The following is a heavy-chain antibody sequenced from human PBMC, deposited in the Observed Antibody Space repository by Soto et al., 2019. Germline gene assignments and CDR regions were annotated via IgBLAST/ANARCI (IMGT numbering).Heavy chain of an antibody. CDR2: ISSTTDTI. CDR3: ARGKIAMPCTQYYGMDV. J-gene: IGHJ6*02. CDR1: GFTFNTYA. D-gene: IGHD6-19*01. V-gene: IGHV3-48*02. Sequence: EVRLVESGGGLVQPGGSLRLSCAASGFTFNTYAMNWVRQAPGKGLEWISYISSTTDTIYYADSVRGRFTISRENAKNSLYLKMNSLRDEDTSVYYCARGKIAMPCTQYYGMDVWGHGTTVTVSS.